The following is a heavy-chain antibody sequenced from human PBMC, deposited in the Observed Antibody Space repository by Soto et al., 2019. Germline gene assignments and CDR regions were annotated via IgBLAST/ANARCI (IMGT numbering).Heavy chain of an antibody. CDR1: GFTFSSYE. Sequence: EVQLVESGGGLVQPGGSLRLSCGASGFTFSSYEMNWVRQAPGKGPEWVSYISGSGSHIHYADSVKGRFTISRDNAKNSLYLQMNSLRAEDTAVYYCVREEGTSWSLSSSAGWFDPWGQGTLVTVSS. CDR2: ISGSGSHI. J-gene: IGHJ5*02. D-gene: IGHD1-1*01. V-gene: IGHV3-48*03. CDR3: VREEGTSWSLSSSAGWFDP.